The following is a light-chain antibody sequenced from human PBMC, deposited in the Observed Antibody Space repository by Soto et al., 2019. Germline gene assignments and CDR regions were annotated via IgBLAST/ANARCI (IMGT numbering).Light chain of an antibody. CDR3: QQYNDSSWT. J-gene: IGKJ1*01. CDR1: HSISAW. CDR2: KAS. Sequence: DIHITHSPSTLSSSVLYIFIINCLASHSISAWLALYQHKPGKAPRLLIYKASTLEIGVPSRFIGSGSGTEFTLTLSSLQPDDVAIYYCQQYNDSSWTFGQGTKVDIK. V-gene: IGKV1-5*03.